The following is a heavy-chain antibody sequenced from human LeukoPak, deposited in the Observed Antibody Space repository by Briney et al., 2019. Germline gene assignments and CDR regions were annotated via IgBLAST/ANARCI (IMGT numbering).Heavy chain of an antibody. CDR3: ARGMGRFCTSSSCYLSFVY. Sequence: PSETLSLTCTVSGGSISSSSYYWGWIRQPPGKGLEWIGSIQNGADSYYNPSLKSRTTMSVDTSKNQFSLKLTSVTAADTAVFYCARGMGRFCTSSSCYLSFVYWGQGTLVTVSS. CDR1: GGSISSSSYY. V-gene: IGHV4-39*07. CDR2: IQNGADS. D-gene: IGHD2-2*01. J-gene: IGHJ4*02.